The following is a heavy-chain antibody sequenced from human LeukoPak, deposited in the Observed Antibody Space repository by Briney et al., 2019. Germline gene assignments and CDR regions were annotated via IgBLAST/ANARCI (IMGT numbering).Heavy chain of an antibody. V-gene: IGHV1-69*01. CDR2: IIPIFGTA. Sequence: ASVTVSCKASGGTFSSYAISWVRQAPGQGLEWMGGIIPIFGTANYAQKFQGRVTITADESTSTAYMELSSLRSEDTAVYYCATGSHRMGYFDYWGQGTLVTVSS. J-gene: IGHJ4*02. D-gene: IGHD1-26*01. CDR3: ATGSHRMGYFDY. CDR1: GGTFSSYA.